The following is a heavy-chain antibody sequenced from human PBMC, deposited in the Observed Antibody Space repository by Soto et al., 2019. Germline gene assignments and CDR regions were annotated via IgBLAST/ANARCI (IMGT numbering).Heavy chain of an antibody. Sequence: SETLSLTCTVSGGSISSSSYYWGWIRQPTGKGLEWIGSIYYSGSTYYNPSLKSRVTISVDTSKNQFYLKLSSVTAADTAVYYCARHLGAARDYYYYGMDVWGQGTTVTVSS. CDR3: ARHLGAARDYYYYGMDV. CDR2: IYYSGST. D-gene: IGHD6-6*01. CDR1: GGSISSSSYY. V-gene: IGHV4-39*01. J-gene: IGHJ6*02.